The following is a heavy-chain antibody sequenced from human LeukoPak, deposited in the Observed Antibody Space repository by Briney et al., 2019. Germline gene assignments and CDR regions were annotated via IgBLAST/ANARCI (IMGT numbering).Heavy chain of an antibody. J-gene: IGHJ4*02. Sequence: SETLSLTCTVSGDSMTSDYWTWIRQPPGKGLEWLGYVYHSGTSFYNPALKSRLTISIDTSKKQFSLNVISVTTADTALYFCARDRGIGYGPSDLDSWGPGVLVTVSA. D-gene: IGHD3-10*01. V-gene: IGHV4-59*01. CDR1: GDSMTSDY. CDR2: VYHSGTS. CDR3: ARDRGIGYGPSDLDS.